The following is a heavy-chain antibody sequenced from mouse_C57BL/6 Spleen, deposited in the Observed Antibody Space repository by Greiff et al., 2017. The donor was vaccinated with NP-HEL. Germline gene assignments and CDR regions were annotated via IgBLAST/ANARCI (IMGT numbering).Heavy chain of an antibody. Sequence: VQLQQSGAELVKPGASVKLSCKASGYTFTSYWMHWVKQRPGQGLEWIGMIHPNSGSTNYNEKFKSKATLTVDKSSSTAYMQLSSLTSEDSVVYYCASYYGSSRFAYWGQGTLVTVAA. V-gene: IGHV1-64*01. D-gene: IGHD1-1*01. CDR3: ASYYGSSRFAY. J-gene: IGHJ3*01. CDR2: IHPNSGST. CDR1: GYTFTSYW.